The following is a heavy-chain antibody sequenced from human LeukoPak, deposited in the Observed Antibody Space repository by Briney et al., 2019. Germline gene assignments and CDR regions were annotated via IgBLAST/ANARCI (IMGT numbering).Heavy chain of an antibody. J-gene: IGHJ4*02. Sequence: PGRSLRLSCAASGFTFDNFAMHWVRQAPGKGLEWVSGITWNSRVKTYTPSVKGRFTISRDNSKNTLYLQMNSLRAEDTAVYYCARDQGRYSSSWYLDYWGQGTLVTVSS. D-gene: IGHD6-13*01. V-gene: IGHV3-9*01. CDR1: GFTFDNFA. CDR3: ARDQGRYSSSWYLDY. CDR2: ITWNSRVK.